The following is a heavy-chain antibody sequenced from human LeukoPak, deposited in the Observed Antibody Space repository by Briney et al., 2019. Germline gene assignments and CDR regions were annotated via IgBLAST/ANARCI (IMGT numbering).Heavy chain of an antibody. V-gene: IGHV4-34*01. CDR1: GGSFSGYY. J-gene: IGHJ3*02. D-gene: IGHD3-22*01. CDR2: INHSGST. CDR3: ARTSMIVVDAFDI. Sequence: PSETLSLTCAVYGGSFSGYYWSWIRQPPGKGLEWTGEINHSGSTNYNPSLKSRVTISVDTSKNQFSLKLSSVTAADTAVYYCARTSMIVVDAFDIWGQGTMVTVSS.